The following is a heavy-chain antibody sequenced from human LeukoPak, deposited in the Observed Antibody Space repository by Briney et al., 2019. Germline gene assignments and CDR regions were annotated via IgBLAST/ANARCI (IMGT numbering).Heavy chain of an antibody. CDR3: TGPVELQRCFDS. J-gene: IGHJ4*02. CDR2: INEDGSQK. V-gene: IGHV3-7*01. D-gene: IGHD6-25*01. Sequence: PGGSLRLSCATSGFTLSSYWMTWIRQAPGKGLEWVASINEDGSQKDYVDSLRGRFTVSRDNAKNSLFLHMNNLRAEDTAVYYCTGPVELQRCFDSWGSGTLVIVSS. CDR1: GFTLSSYW.